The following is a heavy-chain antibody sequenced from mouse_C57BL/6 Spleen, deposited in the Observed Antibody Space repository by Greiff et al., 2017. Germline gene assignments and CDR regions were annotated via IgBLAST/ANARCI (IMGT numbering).Heavy chain of an antibody. V-gene: IGHV1-61*01. Sequence: QVQLQQPGAELVRPGSSVKLSCKASGYTFTSYWMDWVKQRPGQGLEWIGNIYPSDSETHYNQKFKDKATLTVDKSSSTAYMQLSSLTSEDSAVYYCARGDDGYYYFDYWGQGTTLTVCS. J-gene: IGHJ2*01. D-gene: IGHD2-3*01. CDR1: GYTFTSYW. CDR2: IYPSDSET. CDR3: ARGDDGYYYFDY.